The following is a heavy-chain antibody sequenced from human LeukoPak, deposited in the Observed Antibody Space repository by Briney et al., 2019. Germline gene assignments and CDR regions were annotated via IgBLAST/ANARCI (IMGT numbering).Heavy chain of an antibody. CDR2: IYPGDSDT. J-gene: IGHJ4*02. D-gene: IGHD1-26*01. Sequence: GESLKISCKGSGYSFTTYWIAWGRQMPGQGLEWMGIIYPGDSDTRYSPSFQGQVTILADKSISTAYLQWGSLQASGTAMYYCASTPRYSGSYGSSFHSWGQGTLVTVSS. V-gene: IGHV5-51*01. CDR3: ASTPRYSGSYGSSFHS. CDR1: GYSFTTYW.